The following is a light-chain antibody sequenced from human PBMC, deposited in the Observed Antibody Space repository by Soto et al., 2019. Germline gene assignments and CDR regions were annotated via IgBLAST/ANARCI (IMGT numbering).Light chain of an antibody. J-gene: IGLJ2*01. CDR3: AAWDDSLGGHVV. CDR2: GDY. Sequence: QSVLTQPPSXXXXPGXRXXXXXXXXXSXXGXXXVXWXXQFSGSAPXXXXXGDYRRPSGVPXRXXGSKSGASASLAXSXLXSXDEAFFYCAAWDDSLGGHVVFGGGTKVTVL. V-gene: IGLV1-44*01. CDR1: XSXXGXXX.